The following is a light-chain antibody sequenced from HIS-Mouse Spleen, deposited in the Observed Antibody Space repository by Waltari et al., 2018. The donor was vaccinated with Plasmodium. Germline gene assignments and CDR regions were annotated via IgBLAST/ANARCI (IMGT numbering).Light chain of an antibody. V-gene: IGKV3-15*01. CDR3: QQYNNWSFT. CDR1: PSVNSY. Sequence: IVTTQSPALPSVSPGERATLSWVARPSVNSYLAWYQQKPGQAPRLLIYGASTRATGVPARFSGSGSGTEFTLTISSLQSEDLAVYYCQQYNNWSFTFGPGTKVDIK. J-gene: IGKJ3*01. CDR2: GAS.